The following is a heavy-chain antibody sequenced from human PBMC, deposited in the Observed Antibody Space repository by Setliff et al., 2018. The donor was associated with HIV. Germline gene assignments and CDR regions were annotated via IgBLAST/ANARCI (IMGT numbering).Heavy chain of an antibody. CDR3: ATFDSGSYASGYYYGMDV. Sequence: ASVKVSCKASGYTFTGYYMHWVRQAPGQGLEWMGWINPNSGGTNYAQKFQGWVTMTRDTSISTAYMELSRLRSDDTAVYYCATFDSGSYASGYYYGMDVWGQGTTVTVSS. CDR1: GYTFTGYY. D-gene: IGHD1-26*01. V-gene: IGHV1-2*04. CDR2: INPNSGGT. J-gene: IGHJ6*02.